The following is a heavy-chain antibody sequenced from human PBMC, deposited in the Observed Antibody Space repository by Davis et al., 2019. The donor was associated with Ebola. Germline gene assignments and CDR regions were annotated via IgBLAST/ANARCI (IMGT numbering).Heavy chain of an antibody. CDR3: AKDLWELLDYFDY. V-gene: IGHV3-23*01. D-gene: IGHD1-26*01. J-gene: IGHJ4*02. CDR1: GFTFSSYD. Sequence: PGGSLRLSCAASGFTFSSYDMNWVRQAPGKGLEWVSTVSGSGGSTYYADSVKGRFTISRDNSKNTLYLQMNSLRAEDTAVYYCAKDLWELLDYFDYWGQGTLVTVSS. CDR2: VSGSGGST.